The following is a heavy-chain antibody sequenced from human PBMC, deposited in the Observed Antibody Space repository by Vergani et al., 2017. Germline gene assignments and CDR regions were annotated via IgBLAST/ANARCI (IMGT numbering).Heavy chain of an antibody. CDR3: ARGLSGSYYVGGFDY. V-gene: IGHV4-34*01. D-gene: IGHD1-26*01. CDR1: GGSFSGYY. Sequence: QVQLQQWGAGLLKPSETLSLTCAVYGGSFSGYYWSWIRPPPGKGLEWIGEINHSGSTNYHPSLKSRVTISVDTSKNQFSLKLSSVTAADTAVYYCARGLSGSYYVGGFDYWGQGTLVTGSS. CDR2: INHSGST. J-gene: IGHJ4*02.